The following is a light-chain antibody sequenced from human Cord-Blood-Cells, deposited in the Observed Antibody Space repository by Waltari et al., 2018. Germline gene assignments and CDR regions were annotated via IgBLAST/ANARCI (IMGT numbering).Light chain of an antibody. CDR1: QSVLYSSNNKNY. V-gene: IGKV4-1*01. J-gene: IGKJ3*01. Sequence: DIVMTQSPDSLAVSLGERATLTCKSSQSVLYSSNNKNYLAWYQQKPGQPPKLLIYWASTRESGVPDRFSGSGSGTDFTLSISSLQAEDVAVYYCQQYYSTPGTFGPGTKVDIK. CDR2: WAS. CDR3: QQYYSTPGT.